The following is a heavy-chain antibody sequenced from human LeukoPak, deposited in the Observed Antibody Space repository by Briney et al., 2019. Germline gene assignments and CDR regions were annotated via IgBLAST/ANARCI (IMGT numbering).Heavy chain of an antibody. CDR2: INPNNGDT. CDR1: GYTFTGFS. J-gene: IGHJ5*02. Sequence: ASVKVSCKASGYTFTGFSMHWVRQAPGQGLEWMAWINPNNGDTNYAQNFQGRVTMTRDTSISTAYMEMSGLRSDDTAVYYCARGNYGSGGYPLDLWGQGTLVTVSS. CDR3: ARGNYGSGGYPLDL. D-gene: IGHD3-10*01. V-gene: IGHV1-2*02.